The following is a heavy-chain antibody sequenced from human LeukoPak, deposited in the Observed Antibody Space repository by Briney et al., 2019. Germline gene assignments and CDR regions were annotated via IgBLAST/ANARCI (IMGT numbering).Heavy chain of an antibody. D-gene: IGHD3-10*01. J-gene: IGHJ4*02. CDR2: INTNTGNP. Sequence: GASVTVSCKASGYTFTSYAMNWVRQAPGQGLEWMGWINTNTGNPTYAQGFTGRFVFSLDTSVSTAYLQISSLKAEDTAVYYCARDRASMVRGVINLDYWGQGTLVTVSS. CDR3: ARDRASMVRGVINLDY. V-gene: IGHV7-4-1*02. CDR1: GYTFTSYA.